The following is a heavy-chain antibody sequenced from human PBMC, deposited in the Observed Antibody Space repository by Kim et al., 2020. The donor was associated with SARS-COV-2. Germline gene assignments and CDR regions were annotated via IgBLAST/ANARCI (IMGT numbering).Heavy chain of an antibody. CDR1: GYTFTTYA. CDR3: ARVGHDILTGYYPDF. D-gene: IGHD3-9*01. J-gene: IGHJ4*02. V-gene: IGHV1-3*01. CDR2: INGGNGNT. Sequence: ASVKVSCKASGYTFTTYAMHWVRQAPGQRLEWLGWINGGNGNTKYSQKFQGRVTITRDTSATTAYMELSSLRSEDTAVYYCARVGHDILTGYYPDFWGQG.